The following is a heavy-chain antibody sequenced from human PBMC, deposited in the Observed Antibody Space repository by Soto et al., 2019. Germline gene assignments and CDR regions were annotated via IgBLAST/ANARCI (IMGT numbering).Heavy chain of an antibody. V-gene: IGHV4-34*01. CDR1: GGSFSGYY. CDR3: AREEVAGNELKGAGDFDY. D-gene: IGHD6-19*01. CDR2: INHSGST. J-gene: IGHJ4*02. Sequence: PSETLSLTCAVYGGSFSGYYWSWIRQPPGKGLEWIGEINHSGSTNYNPSLKSRVTISVDTSKNQFSLKLSSVTAADTAVYYCAREEVAGNELKGAGDFDYWGQGTLVTVSS.